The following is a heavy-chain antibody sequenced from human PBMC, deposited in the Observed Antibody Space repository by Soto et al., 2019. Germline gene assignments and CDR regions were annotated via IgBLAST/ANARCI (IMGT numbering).Heavy chain of an antibody. Sequence: QVNLVESGGGVVQPGRSLRLSCAASGFTFSDYGMHWVRQAPGKGLEWVAAISQDGSNKFYGNYVKGRFNISRDNSKNTLLLQTDSLRDEHTAVYFCAKEARSRAVTATRVYGMDVWGQGTTVAVSS. D-gene: IGHD4-17*01. CDR1: GFTFSDYG. CDR2: ISQDGSNK. V-gene: IGHV3-30*18. CDR3: AKEARSRAVTATRVYGMDV. J-gene: IGHJ6*02.